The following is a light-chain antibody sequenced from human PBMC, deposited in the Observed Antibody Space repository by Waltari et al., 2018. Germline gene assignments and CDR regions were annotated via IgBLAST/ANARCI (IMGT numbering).Light chain of an antibody. V-gene: IGKV1-39*01. CDR3: QQSYSTPLT. Sequence: DIQLTQSPSSLSASVGDRVPITFRASQSISIYLNWYQHKPGKASKLLIYAASSLQTGVPSRFSGSCSVTDFTLTISSLQPEDFATYYCQQSYSTPLTFGVGTKVEIK. CDR2: AAS. J-gene: IGKJ4*01. CDR1: QSISIY.